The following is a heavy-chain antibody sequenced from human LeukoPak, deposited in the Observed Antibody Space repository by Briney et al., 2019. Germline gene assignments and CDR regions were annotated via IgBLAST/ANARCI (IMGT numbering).Heavy chain of an antibody. CDR1: GFTFSDYE. CDR2: ISAGAGVI. CDR3: ARVRTTDTLTGYKQELDY. J-gene: IGHJ4*02. Sequence: GGSLRLSCAASGFTFSDYEMNWVRQAPEKGLEWVSYISAGAGVIFYADSVKGRFSITRDNAKNSLFLQMNSLRAEDTAVYYCARVRTTDTLTGYKQELDYCGRGTLVTVSS. D-gene: IGHD3-9*01. V-gene: IGHV3-48*03.